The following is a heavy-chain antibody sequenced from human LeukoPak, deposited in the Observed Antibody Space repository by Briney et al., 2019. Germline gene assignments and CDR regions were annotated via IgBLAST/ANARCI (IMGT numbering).Heavy chain of an antibody. CDR3: ARARSTVLNDAYDI. CDR2: VSRNGEAT. J-gene: IGHJ3*02. V-gene: IGHV3-23*01. Sequence: GGSLRLSCAASGFTFSSHEMSWVRQAPGKGLEWVAVVSRNGEATDYRGSVKGRLTISRDNSKNMVYLEMNSLRSDDTAVYFCARARSTVLNDAYDIWGQGTMVTVSS. D-gene: IGHD2-2*01. CDR1: GFTFSSHE.